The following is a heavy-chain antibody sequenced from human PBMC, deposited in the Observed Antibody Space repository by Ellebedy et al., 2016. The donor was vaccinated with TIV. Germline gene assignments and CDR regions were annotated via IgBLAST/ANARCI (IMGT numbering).Heavy chain of an antibody. CDR3: ARVVLNDCSSTSCRDAFDI. V-gene: IGHV3-7*01. CDR2: IKQDGSEK. J-gene: IGHJ3*02. Sequence: GESLKISXAASGFTFSSYWMSWVRQAPGKGLEWVANIKQDGSEKYYVDSLKGRFTISRANAKNSLYLQMNSLRVEDTAVYYCARVVLNDCSSTSCRDAFDIWGQGTMVTVSS. D-gene: IGHD2-2*01. CDR1: GFTFSSYW.